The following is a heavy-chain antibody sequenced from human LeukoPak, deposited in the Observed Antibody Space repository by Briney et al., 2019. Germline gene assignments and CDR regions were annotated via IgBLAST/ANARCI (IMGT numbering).Heavy chain of an antibody. V-gene: IGHV3-23*01. CDR2: ITSSGGSA. Sequence: LSLTXTVSGGSISSGSYYWSWVRQAPGKGLEWVSAITSSGGSAYYADSVKGRFTISRDNSKNTLYLQMNSLRAEDTAVYYCAKGPSATSDAFDIWGQGTMVTVSS. D-gene: IGHD6-6*01. CDR3: AKGPSATSDAFDI. J-gene: IGHJ3*02. CDR1: GGSISSGSYY.